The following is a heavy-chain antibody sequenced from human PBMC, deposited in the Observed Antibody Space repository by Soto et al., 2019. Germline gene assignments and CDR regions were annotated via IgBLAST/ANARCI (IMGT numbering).Heavy chain of an antibody. D-gene: IGHD3-3*01. CDR1: GFTFSSYG. CDR3: AKISPTYYDFWSGYTYFDH. CDR2: TSYDGSNK. V-gene: IGHV3-30*18. J-gene: IGHJ4*02. Sequence: QVQLVESGGGVVQPGRSLRLSCAASGFTFSSYGMHWVRQAPGKGLEWVAVTSYDGSNKYYTDSVKGRFTISRDNSKNTLYLQMNSLRAEDTAVYYCAKISPTYYDFWSGYTYFDHWGQGTLVTVSS.